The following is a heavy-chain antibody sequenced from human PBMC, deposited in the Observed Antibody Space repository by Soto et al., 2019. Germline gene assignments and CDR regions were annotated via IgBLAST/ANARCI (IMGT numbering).Heavy chain of an antibody. J-gene: IGHJ6*02. D-gene: IGHD5-12*01. CDR1: GGTFSSYA. V-gene: IGHV1-69*13. Sequence: SVKVSCKASGGTFSSYAISWVRQAPGQGLEWMGGIIPIFGTANYAQKFQGRVTITADESTSTAYMELSSLRSEDTAVYYCAISGYDSSYYYYGMDVWGHGTTVTVSS. CDR3: AISGYDSSYYYYGMDV. CDR2: IIPIFGTA.